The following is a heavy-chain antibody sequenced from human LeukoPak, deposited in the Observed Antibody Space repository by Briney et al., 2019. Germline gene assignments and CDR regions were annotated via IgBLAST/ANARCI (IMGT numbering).Heavy chain of an antibody. J-gene: IGHJ6*02. CDR1: GGSISSYY. D-gene: IGHD5-18*01. V-gene: IGHV4-59*12. CDR2: IYYSGST. Sequence: SETLSLTCTVSGGSISSYYWSWIRQPPGKGLEWIGYIYYSGSTNYNPSLKSRVTISVDTSKNQFSLKLSSVTAADTAVYYCARDLRGYSYGSNYYYYYGMDVWGQGTTVTVSS. CDR3: ARDLRGYSYGSNYYYYYGMDV.